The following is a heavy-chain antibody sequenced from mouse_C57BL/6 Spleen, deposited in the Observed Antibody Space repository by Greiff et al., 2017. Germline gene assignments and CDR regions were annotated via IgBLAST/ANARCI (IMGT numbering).Heavy chain of an antibody. CDR2: ISDGGSYT. Sequence: EVQLVESGGGLVKPGGSLKLSCAASGFTFSSYAMSWVRQTPEKRLEWVATISDGGSYTYYPDNVKGRFTISRDNAKNNLYLQMSHLKSEDTAMYYCARGMVTTEAWFAYWGQGTLVTVSA. J-gene: IGHJ3*01. V-gene: IGHV5-4*01. CDR1: GFTFSSYA. CDR3: ARGMVTTEAWFAY. D-gene: IGHD2-2*01.